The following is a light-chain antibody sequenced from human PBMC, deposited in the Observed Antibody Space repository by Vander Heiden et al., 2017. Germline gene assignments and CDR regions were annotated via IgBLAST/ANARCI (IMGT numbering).Light chain of an antibody. J-gene: IGLJ1*01. CDR1: SSDVGGYNY. CDR2: DGK. CDR3: CSYAGSFRV. V-gene: IGLV2-11*01. Sequence: QSALTQPRSVSGSPGQSVTISCTGTSSDVGGYNYVSWYKQHPGKAPKLMIYDGKKRPAGVPDRFSGSKSDNTASLTISGLQAEDEADYYCCSYAGSFRVFGTGTKVTVL.